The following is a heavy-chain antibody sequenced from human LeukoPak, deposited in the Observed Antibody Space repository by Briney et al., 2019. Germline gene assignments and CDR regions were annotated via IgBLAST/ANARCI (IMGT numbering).Heavy chain of an antibody. CDR1: GGSISSGDYY. Sequence: PSETLSLTCTVSGGSISSGDYYWSWIRQPPGKGLEWIGYIYYSGSTYYNPSLKSRVTISVDTSKNQFSLKLSSVTAADTAVYYCARGGTFGVVIYDYWGQGTLVTVSS. CDR3: ARGGTFGVVIYDY. J-gene: IGHJ4*02. V-gene: IGHV4-30-4*08. CDR2: IYYSGST. D-gene: IGHD3-3*01.